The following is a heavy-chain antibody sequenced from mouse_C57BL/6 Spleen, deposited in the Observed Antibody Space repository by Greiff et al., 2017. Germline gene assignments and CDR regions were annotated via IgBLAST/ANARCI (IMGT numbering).Heavy chain of an antibody. CDR1: GYTFTSYW. CDR3: ASRGGLGLCAY. D-gene: IGHD4-1*01. J-gene: IGHJ3*01. CDR2: IYPGSGST. Sequence: QVQLKQPGAELVKPGASVKMSCKASGYTFTSYWITWVQQRPGQGLEWIGDIYPGSGSTNYNEKFKSKSTLTVDTSSSTAYMLLCSLTSEDSAVYYCASRGGLGLCAYWGQGTLVTVSA. V-gene: IGHV1-55*01.